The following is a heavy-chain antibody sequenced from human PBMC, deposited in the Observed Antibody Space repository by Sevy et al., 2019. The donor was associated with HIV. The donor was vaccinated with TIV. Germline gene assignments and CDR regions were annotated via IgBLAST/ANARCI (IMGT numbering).Heavy chain of an antibody. CDR3: ARDTYYDFWSGYSNFDY. J-gene: IGHJ4*01. CDR2: ISAYNGNT. Sequence: ASVKVSCKASGYTFTSYGISWVRQAPGQGLEWMGWISAYNGNTNYAQKLQGRVTMTTDTSTSTAYMELRSLRSDDTAVYYCARDTYYDFWSGYSNFDYWGHGTLVTVS. CDR1: GYTFTSYG. V-gene: IGHV1-18*01. D-gene: IGHD3-3*01.